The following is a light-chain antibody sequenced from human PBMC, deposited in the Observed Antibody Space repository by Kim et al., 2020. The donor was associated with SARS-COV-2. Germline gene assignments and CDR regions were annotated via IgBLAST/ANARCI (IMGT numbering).Light chain of an antibody. Sequence: SSELTQDPAVSVALGQTVRITCQGDSLRNYYASWYQQKPGQAPTLVMYGKNNRPSGVPDRFSGSASGNSAALTITGTQAEDEADYYCNSRDDSGNQRIFGGGTQLTVL. CDR2: GKN. CDR1: SLRNYY. J-gene: IGLJ2*01. CDR3: NSRDDSGNQRI. V-gene: IGLV3-19*01.